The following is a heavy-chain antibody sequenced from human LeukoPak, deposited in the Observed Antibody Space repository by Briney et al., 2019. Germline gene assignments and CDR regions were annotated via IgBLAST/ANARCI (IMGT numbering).Heavy chain of an antibody. CDR2: IYTSGTT. Sequence: SETLSLTCTVSGGSISSYYWSWIRQPAGKGLEWIGRIYTSGTTHYNPSLKSRVTMSVDTSKNQFSLKLSSVTAADTAVYYCARHRAYYYGSGSYLFGSSFDYWGQGTLVTVSS. CDR3: ARHRAYYYGSGSYLFGSSFDY. D-gene: IGHD3-10*01. J-gene: IGHJ4*02. V-gene: IGHV4-4*07. CDR1: GGSISSYY.